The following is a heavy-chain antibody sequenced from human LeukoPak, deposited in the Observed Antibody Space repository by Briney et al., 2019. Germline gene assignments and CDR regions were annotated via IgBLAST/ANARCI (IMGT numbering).Heavy chain of an antibody. Sequence: ASVKVSCKASGYILTSYDINWVRRVTGQGLEWMGWMNPNSGYTGYAQKFQGRVTMTRNTSISTAYMEVSSLRSEDTAVYYCARGVAIDYWGQGTLVTVSS. V-gene: IGHV1-8*01. CDR3: ARGVAIDY. J-gene: IGHJ4*02. CDR1: GYILTSYD. D-gene: IGHD2-21*01. CDR2: MNPNSGYT.